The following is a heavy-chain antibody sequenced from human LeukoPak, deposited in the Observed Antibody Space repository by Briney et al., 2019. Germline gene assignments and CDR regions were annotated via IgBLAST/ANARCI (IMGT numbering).Heavy chain of an antibody. CDR3: AKDRAPSYYDYVWGSYRYTGFDY. V-gene: IGHV3-23*01. D-gene: IGHD3-16*02. CDR2: ISGSGGST. Sequence: GGSLRLSCAASGFTFSSYAMSWVRQAPGKGLEWVSAISGSGGSTYYADSVKGRFTISRDNSKNTLYLQMNSLRAEDTAVYYCAKDRAPSYYDYVWGSYRYTGFDYWGQGTPVTVSS. CDR1: GFTFSSYA. J-gene: IGHJ4*02.